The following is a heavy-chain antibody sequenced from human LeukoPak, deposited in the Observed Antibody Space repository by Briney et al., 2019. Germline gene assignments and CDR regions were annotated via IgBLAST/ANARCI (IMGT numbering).Heavy chain of an antibody. V-gene: IGHV3-23*01. J-gene: IGHJ4*02. CDR2: ISGSGGST. Sequence: GGSLRLSCAASGFTFSSYAMSWVRQAPGKGLEWVSAISGSGGSTYHADSVKGRFTISRDNSKNTLYLQMNSLRAEDTAVYYCAKDGRHYDSRIDYWGQGTLVTVSS. CDR3: AKDGRHYDSRIDY. D-gene: IGHD3-22*01. CDR1: GFTFSSYA.